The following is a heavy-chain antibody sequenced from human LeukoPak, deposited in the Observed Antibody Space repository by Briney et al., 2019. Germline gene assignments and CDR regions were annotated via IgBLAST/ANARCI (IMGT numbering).Heavy chain of an antibody. D-gene: IGHD2-8*02. CDR1: GFTFSSYA. V-gene: IGHV3-23*01. CDR3: GKVGLSWGFGDY. Sequence: GGSLRLSCAASGFTFSSYAMSWVRQTPGKGLEWVSSISGDGGSTYYADSVKGRFTISRDNSKNTLFLQMNSVRAEDTAVYYCGKVGLSWGFGDYWGQGTLVTVSS. J-gene: IGHJ4*02. CDR2: ISGDGGST.